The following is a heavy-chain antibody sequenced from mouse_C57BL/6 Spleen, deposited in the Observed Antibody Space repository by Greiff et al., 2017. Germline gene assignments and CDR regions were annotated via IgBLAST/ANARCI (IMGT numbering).Heavy chain of an antibody. D-gene: IGHD1-1*01. CDR3: ARYYTGSSPYFDY. CDR2: IRNKANGYTT. V-gene: IGHV7-3*01. J-gene: IGHJ2*01. Sequence: EVQLVESGGGLVQPGGSLSLSCAASGFTFTDYYMSWVRQPPGKALEWLGFIRNKANGYTTEYSASVKGRFTISRDNSQSILYLQMNALRAEDSATDYCARYYTGSSPYFDYWGQGTTLTVSS. CDR1: GFTFTDYY.